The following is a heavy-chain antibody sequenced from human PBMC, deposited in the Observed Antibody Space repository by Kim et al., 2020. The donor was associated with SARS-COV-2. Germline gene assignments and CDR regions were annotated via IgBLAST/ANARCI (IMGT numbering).Heavy chain of an antibody. D-gene: IGHD4-4*01. J-gene: IGHJ6*02. Sequence: ASVKVSCKASGYTFSGYYIQWVRQAPGQGLEWMGRINPNNGGTNYAEKFQGRVTMTSDMHINTAYLELSSLTFDDTAKYYCAGKGAESLQNPYYYGLDVWGQGTTVTVS. CDR1: GYTFSGYY. V-gene: IGHV1-2*06. CDR3: AGKGAESLQNPYYYGLDV. CDR2: INPNNGGT.